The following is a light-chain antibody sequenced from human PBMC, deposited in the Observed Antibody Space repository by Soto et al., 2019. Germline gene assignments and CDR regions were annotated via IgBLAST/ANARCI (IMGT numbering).Light chain of an antibody. CDR1: HSIDTW. CDR2: DAS. Sequence: DIQMTQSPSALSASLGDRVTITCRASHSIDTWLAWYQQRPGKAPNLLIYDASSLASGVPSRFSGGGSGTEFTLTISNLQPDDFGTYYCHQYTSYTPYTIGQGTKVEIK. V-gene: IGKV1-5*01. CDR3: HQYTSYTPYT. J-gene: IGKJ2*01.